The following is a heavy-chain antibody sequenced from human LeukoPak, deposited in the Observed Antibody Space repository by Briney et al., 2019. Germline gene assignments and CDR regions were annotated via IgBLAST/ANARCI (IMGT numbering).Heavy chain of an antibody. CDR3: AKDIGPLELVFAFDI. V-gene: IGHV3-9*01. J-gene: IGHJ3*02. CDR2: ISWNSGSI. Sequence: GGSLRLSCAASGFTFDDYAMHWVRQAPGKGLEWVSGISWNSGSIGYADSVKGRFTISRDNAKNSLYLQMNSLRAEDTALYYCAKDIGPLELVFAFDIWGQGTMVTVSS. D-gene: IGHD3-10*01. CDR1: GFTFDDYA.